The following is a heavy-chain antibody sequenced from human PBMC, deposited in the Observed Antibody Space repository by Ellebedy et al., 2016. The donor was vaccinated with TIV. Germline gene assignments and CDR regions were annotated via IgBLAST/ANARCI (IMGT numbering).Heavy chain of an antibody. CDR3: ARSWVDGKRDCFDS. D-gene: IGHD2-21*01. CDR1: RGSITTGGFY. Sequence: MPSETLSLTCTVSRGSITTGGFYRSWIRQHPGKGLEWIGNIYYSGTTYSNPSLKSRVTISVDTSKHQFSLKLTSVTAADTAVYYCARSWVDGKRDCFDSWGPGTLVSVSS. CDR2: IYYSGTT. V-gene: IGHV4-31*03. J-gene: IGHJ4*02.